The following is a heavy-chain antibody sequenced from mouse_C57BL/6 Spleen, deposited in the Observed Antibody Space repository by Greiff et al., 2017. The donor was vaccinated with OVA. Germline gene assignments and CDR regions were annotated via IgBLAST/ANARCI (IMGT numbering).Heavy chain of an antibody. CDR1: SYTFTSYW. CDR3: ARDSLITTVVAPYAMDY. Sequence: QVQLQQPGAELVKPGASVKLSCKASSYTFTSYWMHWVKQRPGQGLEWIGMIHPNSGSTNYNEKFKSKATLTVDKSSSTAYMQLSSLTSEDSAVYYCARDSLITTVVAPYAMDYWGQGTSVTVSS. CDR2: IHPNSGST. D-gene: IGHD1-1*01. J-gene: IGHJ4*01. V-gene: IGHV1-64*01.